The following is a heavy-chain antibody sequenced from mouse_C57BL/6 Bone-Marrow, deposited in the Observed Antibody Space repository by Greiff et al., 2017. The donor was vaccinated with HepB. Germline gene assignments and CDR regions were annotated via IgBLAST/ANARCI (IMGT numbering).Heavy chain of an antibody. D-gene: IGHD1-1*01. CDR3: ARDRVYYGSSYYFDY. J-gene: IGHJ2*01. CDR1: GYSITSGYY. CDR2: ISYDGSN. V-gene: IGHV3-6*01. Sequence: EVKLMESGPGLVKPSQSLSLTCSVTGYSITSGYYWNWIRQFPGNKLEWMGYISYDGSNNSNPSLKNRISITRDPSKNQFFLKLNSVTTEDTATYYCARDRVYYGSSYYFDYWGQGTTLTVSS.